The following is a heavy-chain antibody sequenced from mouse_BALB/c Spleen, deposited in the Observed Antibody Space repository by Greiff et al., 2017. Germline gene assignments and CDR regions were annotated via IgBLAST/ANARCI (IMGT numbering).Heavy chain of an antibody. CDR3: ARNRDYDSSWFAY. J-gene: IGHJ3*01. Sequence: VQLVESGPGLVQPSQSLSITCTVSGFSLTSYGVHWVRQSPGKGLEWLGVIWSGGSTDYNAAFISRLSISKDNSKSQVFFKMNSLQANDTAIYYCARNRDYDSSWFAYWGQGTLVTVSA. CDR1: GFSLTSYG. V-gene: IGHV2-2*02. CDR2: IWSGGST. D-gene: IGHD2-4*01.